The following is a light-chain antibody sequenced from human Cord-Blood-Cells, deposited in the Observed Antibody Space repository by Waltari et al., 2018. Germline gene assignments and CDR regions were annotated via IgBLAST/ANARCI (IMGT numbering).Light chain of an antibody. V-gene: IGLV1-47*01. CDR2: RNN. Sequence: QSVLTQPPSASGPPGLRVTISCSASSPTIGSNYLYWYQQLPGTAPKLLIYRNNQRPSGVPDRFSGSKSGTSASLAISGLRSEDEADYYCAAWDDSLSGPVFGGGTKLTVL. CDR3: AAWDDSLSGPV. J-gene: IGLJ3*02. CDR1: SPTIGSNY.